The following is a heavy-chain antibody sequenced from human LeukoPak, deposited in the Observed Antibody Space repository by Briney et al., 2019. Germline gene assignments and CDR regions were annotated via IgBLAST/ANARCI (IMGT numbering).Heavy chain of an antibody. CDR2: IKQDGSEK. CDR3: ARLGETYYDILTGYYYFDY. Sequence: GGSLRLSCAASGFTFSSYWMSWVRQAPGKGLEWVANIKQDGSEKYYVDSVKGRFTISRDNAKNSLYLQMNSLRAEDTAVYYCARLGETYYDILTGYYYFDYWGQGTLVTVSS. V-gene: IGHV3-7*01. D-gene: IGHD3-9*01. J-gene: IGHJ4*02. CDR1: GFTFSSYW.